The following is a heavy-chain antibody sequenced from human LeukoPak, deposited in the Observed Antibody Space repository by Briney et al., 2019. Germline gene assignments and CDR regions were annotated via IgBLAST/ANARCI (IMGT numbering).Heavy chain of an antibody. CDR3: ARDPSSGSFRRGFNY. J-gene: IGHJ4*02. Sequence: GGSLRLSCAASGFTFSSYGMHWVRQAPGKGLEWVAVISYDGSNKYYADSVKGRFTISRDNSKNTLYLQMNSLRAEDTAVYYCARDPSSGSFRRGFNYWGLGTQVTVSS. D-gene: IGHD3-10*01. CDR2: ISYDGSNK. V-gene: IGHV3-30*03. CDR1: GFTFSSYG.